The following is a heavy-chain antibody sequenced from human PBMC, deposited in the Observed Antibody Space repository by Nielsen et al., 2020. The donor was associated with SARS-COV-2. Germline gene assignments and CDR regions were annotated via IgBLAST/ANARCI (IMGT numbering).Heavy chain of an antibody. CDR1: GGSISSGDYY. J-gene: IGHJ6*02. V-gene: IGHV2-70*11. CDR2: IDWDDDK. Sequence: TLSLTCTVSGGSISSGDYYWRWIRQPPGKALEWLARIDWDDDKYYSPSLKTRLTISKDTSKNQVVLTMTNMDPVDTATYYCARMRVVTTSLDVWGPGTTVTVSS. CDR3: ARMRVVTTSLDV. D-gene: IGHD2-21*02.